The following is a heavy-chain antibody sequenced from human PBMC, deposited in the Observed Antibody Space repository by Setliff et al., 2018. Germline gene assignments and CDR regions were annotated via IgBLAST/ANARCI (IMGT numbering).Heavy chain of an antibody. CDR1: GGSISSSSYY. CDR2: IYYXXST. Sequence: SETLSLTCTVSGGSISSSSYYWGWIRQPPGKGLEWIGSIYYXXSTYYXPSLKRLVXXSVDTSKNQFSLKLSSVTAADTAVYYCARAEYYYGSGSFHPYYMDVWGQGTTVTVSS. D-gene: IGHD3-10*01. V-gene: IGHV4-39*07. J-gene: IGHJ6*03. CDR3: ARAEYYYGSGSFHPYYMDV.